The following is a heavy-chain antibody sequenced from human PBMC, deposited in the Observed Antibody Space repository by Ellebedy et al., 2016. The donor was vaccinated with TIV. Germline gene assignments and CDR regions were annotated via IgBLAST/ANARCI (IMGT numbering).Heavy chain of an antibody. CDR2: ISYDGSNK. Sequence: GESLKISCAASGFTFSSYAMHWVRQAPGKGLEWVAVISYDGSNKYYADSVKGRFTISRDNSKNTLYLQMNSLRAEDTAVYYCARDGRPALDDIVVVPAAMRSGNWFDPWGQGTLVTVSS. D-gene: IGHD2-2*01. CDR3: ARDGRPALDDIVVVPAAMRSGNWFDP. J-gene: IGHJ5*02. CDR1: GFTFSSYA. V-gene: IGHV3-30*01.